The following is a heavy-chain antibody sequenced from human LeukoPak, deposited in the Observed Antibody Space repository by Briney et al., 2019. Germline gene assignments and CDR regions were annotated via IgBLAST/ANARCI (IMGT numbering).Heavy chain of an antibody. Sequence: GGSLRLSCAASGFTFSSYSMNWVRQAPGKGLEWVSGINWNGGSTGYADSVKGRFTISRDNAKNSLYLQMNSLRAEDTALYYCARLGKYYDILTGYSAWGQGTLVTVSS. CDR2: INWNGGST. CDR1: GFTFSSYS. CDR3: ARLGKYYDILTGYSA. D-gene: IGHD3-9*01. J-gene: IGHJ4*02. V-gene: IGHV3-20*04.